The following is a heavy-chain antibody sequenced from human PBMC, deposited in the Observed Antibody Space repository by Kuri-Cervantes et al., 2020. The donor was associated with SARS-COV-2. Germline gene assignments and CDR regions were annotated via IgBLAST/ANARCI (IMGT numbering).Heavy chain of an antibody. D-gene: IGHD6-25*01. J-gene: IGHJ6*03. CDR3: AREGRSARQAYYYYMDV. CDR1: GGSISSYY. V-gene: IGHV4-4*07. CDR2: IYHSGST. Sequence: SETLSLTCTVSGGSISSYYWSWIRQPAGKGLEWIGSIYHSGSTYYNPSLKSRVTISVDTSSKQFSLKLSSVTAADTAVYYCAREGRSARQAYYYYMDVWGKGTTVTVSS.